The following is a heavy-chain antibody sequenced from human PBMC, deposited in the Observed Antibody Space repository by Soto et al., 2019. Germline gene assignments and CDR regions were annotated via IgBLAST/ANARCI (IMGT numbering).Heavy chain of an antibody. CDR1: GGSISSYY. V-gene: IGHV4-59*01. CDR3: ARVESGIASAGRDDWFDP. J-gene: IGHJ5*02. D-gene: IGHD6-13*01. CDR2: IYYSGST. Sequence: PSETLSLTCTVSGGSISSYYWSWIRQPPGKGLEWIGYIYYSGSTNYNPSLKSRVTISVDTSKNQFSLKLSSVTAADTAVYYCARVESGIASAGRDDWFDPWGQGTLVTVSS.